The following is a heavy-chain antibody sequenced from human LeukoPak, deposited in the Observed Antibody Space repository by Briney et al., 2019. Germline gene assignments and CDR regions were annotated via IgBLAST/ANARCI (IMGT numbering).Heavy chain of an antibody. Sequence: GGSLRLSCAASGFTFTSAWMNWVHQAPGKGLEWVGRIKNKVDGGTTDYAAPVKGRFAVSRDDSKNTLYLQMNSLKTEDTAVYYCTTRDYGGNSEGYWGQGTLVTVSS. CDR2: IKNKVDGGTT. CDR3: TTRDYGGNSEGY. D-gene: IGHD4-23*01. CDR1: GFTFTSAW. J-gene: IGHJ4*02. V-gene: IGHV3-15*07.